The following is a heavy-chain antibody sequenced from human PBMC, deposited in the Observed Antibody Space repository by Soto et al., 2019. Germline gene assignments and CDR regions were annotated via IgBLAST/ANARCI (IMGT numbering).Heavy chain of an antibody. V-gene: IGHV4-31*03. CDR3: ARGGPSYYGMDV. CDR2: IYYSGST. CDR1: GGSISSGGYY. J-gene: IGHJ6*02. Sequence: QVQLQESGPGLLQPSQTLSLTCTVSGGSISSGGYYWSWIRQHPGKGLEWIGYIYYSGSTYFNPSLKSRVVMSVDTSKNQFSLKLSSVTAADTAVYYCARGGPSYYGMDVWGQGTTVTVSS.